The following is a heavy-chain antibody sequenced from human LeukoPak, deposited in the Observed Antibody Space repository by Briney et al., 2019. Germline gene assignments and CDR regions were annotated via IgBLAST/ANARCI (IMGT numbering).Heavy chain of an antibody. CDR2: IYHSGST. J-gene: IGHJ2*01. D-gene: IGHD4-17*01. CDR3: ARDYGDYVPWYFDL. CDR1: GGSISSGGYS. V-gene: IGHV4-30-2*01. Sequence: SETLSLTCAVSGGSISSGGYSWSWIRQPPGKGLERIGYIYHSGSTYYNPSLKSRVTISVDRSKNQFSLKLNSVTAADTAVYYCARDYGDYVPWYFDLWGRGTLVTVSS.